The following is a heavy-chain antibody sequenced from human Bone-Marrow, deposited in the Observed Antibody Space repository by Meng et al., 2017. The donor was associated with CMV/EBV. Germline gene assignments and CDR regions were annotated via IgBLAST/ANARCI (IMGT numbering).Heavy chain of an antibody. CDR2: IIPILGIA. D-gene: IGHD2-2*01. Sequence: SVKVSCKASGGTFSSYAISWVRQAPGQGLEWMGGIIPILGIANYAQKFQGRVTITADKSTSTAYMELSSLRSEDTAVYYCARDPGNTVVIPSALGYFDYCGEGTPVTVSS. CDR3: ARDPGNTVVIPSALGYFDY. V-gene: IGHV1-69*10. J-gene: IGHJ4*01. CDR1: GGTFSSYA.